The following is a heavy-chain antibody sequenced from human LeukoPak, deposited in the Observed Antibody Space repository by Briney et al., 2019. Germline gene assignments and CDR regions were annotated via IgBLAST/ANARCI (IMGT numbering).Heavy chain of an antibody. V-gene: IGHV3-21*01. Sequence: GRSLRLSNAASGFTFSSYSMNWVRQAPGKGLEWVSSISGSSSYIYYAESVKGRFTISRDNAKNSLYLQMNSLRAEDTAVYYCARAEYYYDSSGYPTHWGQGTLVTVSS. CDR3: ARAEYYYDSSGYPTH. J-gene: IGHJ4*02. CDR1: GFTFSSYS. D-gene: IGHD3-22*01. CDR2: ISGSSSYI.